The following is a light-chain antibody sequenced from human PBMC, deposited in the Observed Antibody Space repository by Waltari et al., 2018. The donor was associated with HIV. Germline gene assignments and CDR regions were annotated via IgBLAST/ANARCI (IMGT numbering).Light chain of an antibody. CDR1: QSILFSTTNSNY. J-gene: IGKJ2*01. Sequence: IVSTQSPDSLTVSLGERATINCKARQSILFSTTNSNYLAWYQQKPGHPPKLLISWASGRRSGVPDRFSGAGSGTDFTLTITSLQAEDVAVYYCQQYYSHPRTFGQGTKLEI. CDR3: QQYYSHPRT. CDR2: WAS. V-gene: IGKV4-1*01.